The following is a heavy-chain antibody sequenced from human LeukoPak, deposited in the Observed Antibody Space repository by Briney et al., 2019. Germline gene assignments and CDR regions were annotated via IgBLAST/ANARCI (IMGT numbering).Heavy chain of an antibody. CDR2: ISSSGGST. V-gene: IGHV3-23*01. CDR1: GFTLSSYA. Sequence: PGGSLRLSCAASGFTLSSYAMSWVRQAPGKGLQWVSGISSSGGSTYYVDSVKGRFTISTDNSKNTLYLQMNSLRAEDAAVYYCARTTEGYCSSASCLGFSYSYYMDVWGKGTTVTISS. CDR3: ARTTEGYCSSASCLGFSYSYYMDV. J-gene: IGHJ6*03. D-gene: IGHD2-2*01.